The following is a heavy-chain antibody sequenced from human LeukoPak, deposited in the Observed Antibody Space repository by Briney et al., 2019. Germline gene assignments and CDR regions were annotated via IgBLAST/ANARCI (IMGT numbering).Heavy chain of an antibody. CDR3: ARDSGWWRFDF. CDR1: GLNFSSRW. J-gene: IGHJ4*02. V-gene: IGHV3-7*03. D-gene: IGHD6-13*01. Sequence: PGGSLRLSCAASGLNFSSRWMNWVRQAPGQGLEWVASIKEDGSEKHYVDSVKGRLTISRDNGKNSLYLQMNSLRAEDTAVYYCARDSGWWRFDFWGQGTLVTVSS. CDR2: IKEDGSEK.